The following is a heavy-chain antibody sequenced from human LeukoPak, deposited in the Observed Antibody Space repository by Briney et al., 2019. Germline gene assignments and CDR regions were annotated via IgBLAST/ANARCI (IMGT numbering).Heavy chain of an antibody. CDR1: GYTFTGYY. CDR3: ARASIVGATDAFDI. V-gene: IGHV1-2*02. J-gene: IGHJ3*02. CDR2: INPNSGGT. D-gene: IGHD1-26*01. Sequence: GASVKVSCKASGYTFTGYYMHWVRQAPGQGLEWMGWINPNSGGTNYAQKFQGRVTMTRDTSISTAYMELSRLRSDDTAVYYCARASIVGATDAFDIWGQGTMVTVSS.